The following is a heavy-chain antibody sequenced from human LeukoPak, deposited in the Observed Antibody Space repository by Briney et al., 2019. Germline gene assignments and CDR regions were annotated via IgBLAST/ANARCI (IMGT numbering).Heavy chain of an antibody. CDR2: INPNSGGT. J-gene: IGHJ4*02. V-gene: IGHV1-2*02. D-gene: IGHD4-17*01. CDR1: GYTFTGYY. Sequence: PLASVTVSCKASGYTFTGYYMHWVRQAAGQGLEWMGWINPNSGGTNYAQKFQGRVTMTRDTSISTAYMEMSRLRSDDTAVYYCARLTTTVTSFDYWGQGTLVTVSS. CDR3: ARLTTTVTSFDY.